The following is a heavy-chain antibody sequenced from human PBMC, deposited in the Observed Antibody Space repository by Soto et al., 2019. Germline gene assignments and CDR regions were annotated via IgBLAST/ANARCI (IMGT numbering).Heavy chain of an antibody. V-gene: IGHV3-23*01. CDR1: GFTLSSYA. D-gene: IGHD3-3*01. J-gene: IGHJ4*02. CDR3: AKDDGFLEWLSELDY. CDR2: ISGSGGST. Sequence: GGSLRLSCAASGFTLSSYAMSWVRQAPGKGLEWVSAISGSGGSTYYADSVKGRFTISRDNSKNTLYLQMNSLRAEDTAVYYCAKDDGFLEWLSELDYWGQGTLVTVSS.